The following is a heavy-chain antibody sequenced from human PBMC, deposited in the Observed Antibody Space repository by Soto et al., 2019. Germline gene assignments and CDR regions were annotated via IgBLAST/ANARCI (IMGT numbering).Heavy chain of an antibody. D-gene: IGHD2-21*02. V-gene: IGHV1-69*06. CDR1: GGTFSSYA. CDR3: WRLNRTAAFDL. Sequence: ASVKVSCKASGGTFSSYAISWVRQAPGQGLEWMGGIIPIFGTANYAQKFQGRVTITEDKSTSKEYMELGSLRCEDTAEYYCWRLNRTAAFDLWGQGTMVTVSS. CDR2: IIPIFGTA. J-gene: IGHJ3*01.